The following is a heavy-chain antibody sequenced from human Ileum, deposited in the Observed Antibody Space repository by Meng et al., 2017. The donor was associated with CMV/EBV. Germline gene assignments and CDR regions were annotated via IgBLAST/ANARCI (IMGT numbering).Heavy chain of an antibody. D-gene: IGHD3-16*01. CDR1: GFTFSDSQ. Sequence: SLRRSCAASGFTFSDSQMSWIRQTPGKGLEWVAYISPSGNSIYYADSVKGRFTISRDNAKNALFLQVSSLRPEDTAVYYCVSPPVGGWGQGTLVTVSS. CDR2: ISPSGNSI. J-gene: IGHJ4*02. V-gene: IGHV3-11*01. CDR3: VSPPVGG.